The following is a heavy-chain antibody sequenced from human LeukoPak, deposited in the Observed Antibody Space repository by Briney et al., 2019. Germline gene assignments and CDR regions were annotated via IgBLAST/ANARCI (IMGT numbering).Heavy chain of an antibody. D-gene: IGHD2-2*01. CDR3: AKAEVVVPALHDY. CDR2: INSDGSST. V-gene: IGHV3-74*01. J-gene: IGHJ4*02. CDR1: GFTFSSYW. Sequence: GGSLRLSCAASGFTFSSYWMHWVRQAPGKGLVWVSRINSDGSSTSYAGSVKGRFTISRDNSKNTLYLQMNSLRVEDTAVYYCAKAEVVVPALHDYWGQGTLVTVSS.